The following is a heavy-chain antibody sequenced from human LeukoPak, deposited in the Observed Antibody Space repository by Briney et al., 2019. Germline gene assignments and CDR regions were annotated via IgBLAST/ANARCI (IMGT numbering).Heavy chain of an antibody. Sequence: PSETLSLTCTVSGGSISSSSYYWGWIRQPPGKGLEWIGYIYYSGSTNYNPSLKSRVTISVDTSKNQFSLKLSSVTAADTAVYYCAREGGIAAALYGMDVWGQGTTVTVSS. V-gene: IGHV4-61*05. D-gene: IGHD6-13*01. CDR2: IYYSGST. CDR3: AREGGIAAALYGMDV. CDR1: GGSISSSSYY. J-gene: IGHJ6*02.